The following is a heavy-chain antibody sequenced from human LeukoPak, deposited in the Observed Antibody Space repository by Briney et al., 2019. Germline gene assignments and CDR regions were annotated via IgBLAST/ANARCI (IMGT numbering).Heavy chain of an antibody. V-gene: IGHV4-39*07. J-gene: IGHJ6*02. CDR2: IYYSGST. Sequence: SETLSLTCTVSGGSISSGSYYWGWIRQPPGKGPEWIGSIYYSGSTYYNPSLKSRVTISVDTSKNQFSLKLSSVTAADTAVYYCEGLAAAGTYYGMVVWGPGTTVTVSS. D-gene: IGHD6-13*01. CDR3: EGLAAAGTYYGMVV. CDR1: GGSISSGSYY.